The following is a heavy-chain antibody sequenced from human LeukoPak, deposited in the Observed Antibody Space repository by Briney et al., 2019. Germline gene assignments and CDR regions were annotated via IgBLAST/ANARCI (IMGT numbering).Heavy chain of an antibody. V-gene: IGHV4-34*01. CDR2: INHSGST. CDR1: GGSFSGYY. D-gene: IGHD2-2*01. Sequence: SETLSLTCAVYGGSFSGYYWSWIRQPPGKGLEWIGEINHSGSTNYNPSLKSRVTISVDTSKNQFSLKLISVTAADTAVYYCARGSWGYCSSTSCSNQAAIYFDYWGQGTLVTVSS. CDR3: ARGSWGYCSSTSCSNQAAIYFDY. J-gene: IGHJ4*02.